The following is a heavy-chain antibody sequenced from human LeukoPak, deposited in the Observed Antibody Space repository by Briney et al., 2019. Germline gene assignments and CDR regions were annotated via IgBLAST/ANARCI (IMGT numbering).Heavy chain of an antibody. CDR2: IYSGGST. V-gene: IGHV3-53*01. CDR1: GFTVSSNY. J-gene: IGHJ1*01. Sequence: GGSLRLSCAASGFTVSSNYMSWVRQAPGKGLEWVSVIYSGGSTYYADSVKGRFTISRDNSKNTLYLQMNSLRAEDTAVYYCARVALGIAAAGTAEYFQHWGQGTLVTVSS. CDR3: ARVALGIAAAGTAEYFQH. D-gene: IGHD6-13*01.